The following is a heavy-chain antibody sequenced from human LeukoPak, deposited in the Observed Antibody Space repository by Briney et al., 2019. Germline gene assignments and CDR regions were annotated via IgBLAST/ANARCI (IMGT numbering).Heavy chain of an antibody. CDR2: INHSGST. V-gene: IGHV4-34*01. CDR3: ARGPPSPVEANYGMDV. J-gene: IGHJ6*02. CDR1: GGSFSGYY. Sequence: PSETLSLTCAVYGGSFSGYYWSWIRQPPGKGLEWTGEINHSGSTNYNPSLKSRVTTSVDTSKNQFSLKLSSVTAADTAVYYCARGPPSPVEANYGMDVWGQGTTVTVSS.